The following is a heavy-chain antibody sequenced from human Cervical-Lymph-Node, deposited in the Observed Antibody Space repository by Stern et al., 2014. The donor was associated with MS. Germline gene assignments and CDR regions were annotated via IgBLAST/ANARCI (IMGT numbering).Heavy chain of an antibody. V-gene: IGHV1-2*06. Sequence: VQLVQSGAEVKKPGASVKVSCKASGYTFTAYYINWVRQAPGHGLEWIGRINPNTGAADYAQNLQGGVPMNSDTSISLAYMELSRLRSDDTAVYYCARDRWSDYWGQGTLVTVSS. J-gene: IGHJ4*02. CDR1: GYTFTAYY. CDR3: ARDRWSDY. D-gene: IGHD2-15*01. CDR2: INPNTGAA.